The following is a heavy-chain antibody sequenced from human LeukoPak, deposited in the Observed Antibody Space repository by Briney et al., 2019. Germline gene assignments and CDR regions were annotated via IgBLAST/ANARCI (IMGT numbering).Heavy chain of an antibody. D-gene: IGHD3-10*01. CDR3: ARELGNYYGSGSYYKDYYYYMDV. Sequence: GASVKVSCKASGYTFTSHYMHWVRQAPGQGLEWMGIINPSGGSTSYAQKFQGRVTMTRDTSTSTVYMELSSLRSEDTAVYYCARELGNYYGSGSYYKDYYYYMDVWGKGTTVTISS. CDR2: INPSGGST. J-gene: IGHJ6*03. CDR1: GYTFTSHY. V-gene: IGHV1-46*01.